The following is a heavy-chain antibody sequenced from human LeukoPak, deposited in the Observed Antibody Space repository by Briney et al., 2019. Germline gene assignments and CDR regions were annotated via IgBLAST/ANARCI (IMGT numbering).Heavy chain of an antibody. J-gene: IGHJ3*02. CDR2: NFFHDGTT. V-gene: IGHV1-46*02. Sequence: ASVKVPCKPSGYSFNSHHVHWVRQAPGQGLEWMGINFFHDGTTSNTQKFPGRLTMTRDTSTSTVYMELSSLRSEDTAVYYCARDWFCSASYCSDVFDIWGQGTMVTVFS. CDR3: ARDWFCSASYCSDVFDI. D-gene: IGHD3-3*01. CDR1: GYSFNSHH.